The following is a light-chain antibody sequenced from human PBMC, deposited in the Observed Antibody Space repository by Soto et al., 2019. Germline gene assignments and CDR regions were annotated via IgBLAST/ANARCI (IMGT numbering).Light chain of an antibody. CDR3: QQYYSTPLT. J-gene: IGKJ4*01. CDR1: QSVLHSTSNKNY. V-gene: IGKV4-1*01. Sequence: DSVMTQSPDSLAVSLGEKTTINCKSSQSVLHSTSNKNYLAWYQQKPGQPPKLLISWASTREPGVPNRFSGSGSGTDFTLTISSLQAEDVAVYYCQQYYSTPLTFGGGTKVEIK. CDR2: WAS.